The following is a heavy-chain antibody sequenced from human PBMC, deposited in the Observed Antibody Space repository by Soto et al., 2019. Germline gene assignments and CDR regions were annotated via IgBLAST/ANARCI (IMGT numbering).Heavy chain of an antibody. V-gene: IGHV4-31*03. CDR1: VGSISSGGYY. Sequence: PSETLSLGGTVPVGSISSGGYYWSWILQHPGKGLEWIGYIYYSGITYNNPSLKSRVTISVDTSKNQFSLKLSSVTAADTAVYYCARGRGFRLLGVPLDSWGPGTPVTVSS. CDR3: ARGRGFRLLGVPLDS. D-gene: IGHD3-10*01. J-gene: IGHJ4*02. CDR2: IYYSGIT.